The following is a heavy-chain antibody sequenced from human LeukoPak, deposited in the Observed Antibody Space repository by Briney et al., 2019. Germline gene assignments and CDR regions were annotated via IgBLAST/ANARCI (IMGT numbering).Heavy chain of an antibody. CDR3: ARQYDSYFYYYLDL. CDR2: INTSGNT. V-gene: IGHV4-4*07. CDR1: GVSISSYY. J-gene: IGHJ6*03. D-gene: IGHD2-2*01. Sequence: PSETLSLTCTVSGVSISSYYWSWIRQAAGKGLEWIGRINTSGNTNYNPSLQSRVSLSVDTSKNQFSLKLSSVTAADTAVYYCARQYDSYFYYYLDLWGTGTTVTVSS.